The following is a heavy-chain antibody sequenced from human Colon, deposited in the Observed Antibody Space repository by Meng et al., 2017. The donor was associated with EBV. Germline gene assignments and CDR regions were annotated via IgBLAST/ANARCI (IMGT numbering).Heavy chain of an antibody. Sequence: LGEPGGGFVKPGGSLSFSCAASGFNFNDYYMTWIRQAPGKGLEWVAFISKMGDGISYAESVRGRFTISRDSATHSLYLQMNSLRAEDTAVYYCARDLGGPRDYWGQGTLVTVSS. CDR3: ARDLGGPRDY. D-gene: IGHD6-25*01. J-gene: IGHJ4*02. V-gene: IGHV3-11*01. CDR2: ISKMGDGI. CDR1: GFNFNDYY.